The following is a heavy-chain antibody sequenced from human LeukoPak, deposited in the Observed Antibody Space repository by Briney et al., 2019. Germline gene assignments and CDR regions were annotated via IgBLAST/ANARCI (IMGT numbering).Heavy chain of an antibody. J-gene: IGHJ4*02. CDR3: AREHSSGWYRDYFDY. D-gene: IGHD6-19*01. Sequence: GRSLRLSCAASGFTFSSYVMHWVRQAPGKGLEWVSVIYSGGSTYYADSVKGRFTISRDNSKNTLYLQMNSLRAEDTAVYYCAREHSSGWYRDYFDYWGQGTLVTVSS. V-gene: IGHV3-53*01. CDR2: IYSGGST. CDR1: GFTFSSYV.